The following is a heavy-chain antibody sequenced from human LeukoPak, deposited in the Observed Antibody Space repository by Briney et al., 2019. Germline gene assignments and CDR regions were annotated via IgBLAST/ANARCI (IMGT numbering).Heavy chain of an antibody. Sequence: SETLSLTCVVSGGSTSSSNYYWGWIRQPPGKGLEWIGSIYYSGSTYYNPSLKSRVTISVDTSKNQFSLKLSSVTAADTAVYYCARRRIVATIDYWGQGTLVTVSS. V-gene: IGHV4-39*01. J-gene: IGHJ4*02. D-gene: IGHD5-12*01. CDR2: IYYSGST. CDR1: GGSTSSSNYY. CDR3: ARRRIVATIDY.